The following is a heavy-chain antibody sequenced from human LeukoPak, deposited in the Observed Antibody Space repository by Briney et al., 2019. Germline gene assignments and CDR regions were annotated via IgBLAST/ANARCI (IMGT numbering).Heavy chain of an antibody. Sequence: GGSLRLSCAASGFTFSGYYMTWVRQAPGKGLEWVSLIYSGGSTYYADSVKGRFTISRDNSKNTLYLQMNSLRAEDTAVYYCAAYSSCDYWGQGTLVTVSS. CDR3: AAYSSCDY. CDR1: GFTFSGYY. CDR2: IYSGGST. J-gene: IGHJ4*02. D-gene: IGHD6-6*01. V-gene: IGHV3-53*01.